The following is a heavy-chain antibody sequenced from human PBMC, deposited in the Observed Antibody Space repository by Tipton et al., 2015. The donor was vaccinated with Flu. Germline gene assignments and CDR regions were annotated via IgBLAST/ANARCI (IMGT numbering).Heavy chain of an antibody. CDR2: IYYNGNT. V-gene: IGHV4-59*01. J-gene: IGHJ4*02. Sequence: TLSLTCAVYGGSFSGYYWSWIRQPPGKGLEWIGYIYYNGNTNYNPSLKSRVTISVDTSKNQFSLKVSSVTAADTAVYYCARYGSYFEYWGQGTLVTVSS. CDR3: ARYGSYFEY. CDR1: GGSFSGYY. D-gene: IGHD1-26*01.